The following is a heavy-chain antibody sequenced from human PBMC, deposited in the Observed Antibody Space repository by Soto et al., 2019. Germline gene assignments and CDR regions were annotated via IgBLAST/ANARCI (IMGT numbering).Heavy chain of an antibody. Sequence: QVQLQESGPGLVKPSQTLSLTCTVSGGSISSGGYYWSWIRQHPGKGLEWIGYIYYSGSTYYNPSRKSRVTISVDTSKNQFSLKLSSVTAADTAVYYCARDSPTPYYYGMDVWGQGTTVTVSS. CDR1: GGSISSGGYY. V-gene: IGHV4-31*03. J-gene: IGHJ6*02. CDR3: ARDSPTPYYYGMDV. CDR2: IYYSGST.